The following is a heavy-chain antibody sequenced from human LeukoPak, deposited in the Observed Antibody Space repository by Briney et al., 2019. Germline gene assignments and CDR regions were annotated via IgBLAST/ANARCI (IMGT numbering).Heavy chain of an antibody. CDR2: IYYSGST. Sequence: PSETLSLTCTVSGGSISGSSYYWGWIRQPPGKGLEWIGSIYYSGSTYYNPSLKSRVTISVDTSKNQFSLKLSSVTAADTAVYYCARDPSYYYGMDVWGQGTTVTVSS. CDR3: ARDPSYYYGMDV. V-gene: IGHV4-39*07. CDR1: GGSISGSSYY. J-gene: IGHJ6*02.